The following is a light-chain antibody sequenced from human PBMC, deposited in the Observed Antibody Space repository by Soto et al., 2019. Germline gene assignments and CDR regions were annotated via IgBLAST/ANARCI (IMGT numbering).Light chain of an antibody. V-gene: IGKV1-9*01. CDR1: QDINSY. J-gene: IGKJ1*01. Sequence: DIRLTQSPSFLSGSVGGRVTITCRASQDINSYLAWYQQKPGKAPKLLIYAASTLVSAVPSRFSGGGSGTEFTLTISSLQPEDVAIYYCQQLHIYPRTFGQGIKVEF. CDR2: AAS. CDR3: QQLHIYPRT.